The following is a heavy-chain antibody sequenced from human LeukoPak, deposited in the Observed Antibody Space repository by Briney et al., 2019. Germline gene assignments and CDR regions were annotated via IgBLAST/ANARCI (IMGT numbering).Heavy chain of an antibody. CDR2: IYPGDSDT. CDR1: GYSFTNYW. V-gene: IGHV5-51*01. D-gene: IGHD3-22*01. Sequence: GEPLKISCQASGYSFTNYWIGWVRQMPGKGLEWMGIIYPGDSDTGYSPSFQGQVTISADKSISTAYLQWSSLKASDTAMYYCARTNSLYYYDSSGPYDNFDYWGQGTLVTVSS. J-gene: IGHJ4*02. CDR3: ARTNSLYYYDSSGPYDNFDY.